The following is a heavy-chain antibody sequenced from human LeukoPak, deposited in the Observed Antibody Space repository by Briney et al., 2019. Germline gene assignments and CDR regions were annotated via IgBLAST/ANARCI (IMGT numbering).Heavy chain of an antibody. CDR2: IYISGST. Sequence: SETLSLTCTVSGGSISSYYWSWIRQPAGKGLEWIGRIYISGSTNYNPSLKSRVTMSVDTSKNQFSLKLSSVTAADTAVYYCARAPDSSGYWREWFDPWGQGTLVTVSS. CDR1: GGSISSYY. J-gene: IGHJ5*02. V-gene: IGHV4-4*07. CDR3: ARAPDSSGYWREWFDP. D-gene: IGHD3-22*01.